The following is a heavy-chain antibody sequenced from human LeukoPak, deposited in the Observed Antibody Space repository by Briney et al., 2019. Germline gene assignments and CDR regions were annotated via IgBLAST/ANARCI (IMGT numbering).Heavy chain of an antibody. J-gene: IGHJ6*03. Sequence: SETLSLTCTVSGGSISSSSYYWGWIRQPPGKGLEWIGSIYYSGSTYYNPSLKSRVTISVDTSKNQFSLKLSSVTAADTAVYYCARSVRSNYYYYYMDVWGKGTTVTVSS. V-gene: IGHV4-39*07. CDR1: GGSISSSSYY. D-gene: IGHD4-17*01. CDR3: ARSVRSNYYYYYMDV. CDR2: IYYSGST.